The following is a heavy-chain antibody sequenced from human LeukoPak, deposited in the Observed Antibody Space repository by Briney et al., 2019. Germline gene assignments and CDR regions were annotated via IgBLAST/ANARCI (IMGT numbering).Heavy chain of an antibody. CDR1: GFTLSNYD. J-gene: IGHJ6*02. Sequence: GGSLRLSCAASGFTLSNYDMHWVRQATGKGLEWVSAFHTAGDIHYSGSVKGRFATSRENAKNSFYLQMNNLRAGDTAVYYWARGSCSSRSCYKRVNGLDVWGQGTPVTVSS. V-gene: IGHV3-13*01. CDR3: ARGSCSSRSCYKRVNGLDV. CDR2: FHTAGDI. D-gene: IGHD2-2*01.